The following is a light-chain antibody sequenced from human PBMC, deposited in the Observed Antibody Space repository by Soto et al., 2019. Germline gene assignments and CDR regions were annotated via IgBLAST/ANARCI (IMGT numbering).Light chain of an antibody. CDR3: QQYHSPPLT. CDR2: WAS. CDR1: QSVLFASKNY. V-gene: IGKV4-1*01. J-gene: IGKJ1*01. Sequence: DILMTQSPDSLAVSLGERATINCKSSQSVLFASKNYLAWYQQKPGQAPRLLIYWASTRESGVPDRFSGSGSGTDFTLIISSLQAEDVAVYFCQQYHSPPLTFGQGTKVDIK.